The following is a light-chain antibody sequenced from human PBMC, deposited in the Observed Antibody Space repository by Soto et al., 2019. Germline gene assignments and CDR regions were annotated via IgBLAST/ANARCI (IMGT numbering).Light chain of an antibody. CDR2: AAS. CDR1: QSLTNNY. V-gene: IGKV3-20*01. CDR3: QQYGSSLPVT. Sequence: EIVLTQSPGTLSLSPGERATLSCRASQSLTNNYLAWYQQKPGQAPRLLIYAASSRATGIPDRFSGSGSETDFTLTISRLEPEDFAVYYWQQYGSSLPVTFGGGTNEEIK. J-gene: IGKJ4*01.